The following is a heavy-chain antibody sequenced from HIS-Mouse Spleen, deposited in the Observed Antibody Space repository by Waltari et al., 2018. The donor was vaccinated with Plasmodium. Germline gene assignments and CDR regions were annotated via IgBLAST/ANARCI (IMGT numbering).Heavy chain of an antibody. V-gene: IGHV3-21*01. D-gene: IGHD7-27*01. J-gene: IGHJ3*02. Sequence: EVQLVESGGGLVKPGGSLRLSCAASGFTFSSYTMTWVRQAPGKGLEWVSSISSSSSYIYYADSVKGRFTISRDNAKNSLYLQMNSLRAEDTAVYYCARDPPLSITGDLDAFDIWGQGTMVTVSS. CDR1: GFTFSSYT. CDR3: ARDPPLSITGDLDAFDI. CDR2: ISSSSSYI.